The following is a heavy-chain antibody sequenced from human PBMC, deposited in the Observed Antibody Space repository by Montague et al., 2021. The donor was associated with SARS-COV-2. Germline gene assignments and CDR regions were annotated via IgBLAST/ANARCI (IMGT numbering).Heavy chain of an antibody. Sequence: SLSLSFSASGFTFSSYEMNWVRQAPGKGLEWVSYITSSGHTIYYADSVKGRFTISRDNAKNSLYLQMNSLRAEDTAVYYCARDAAFLLPRHGAFDIWGQGTMVTVSS. V-gene: IGHV3-48*03. CDR1: GFTFSSYE. CDR2: ITSSGHTI. J-gene: IGHJ3*02. D-gene: IGHD2-15*01. CDR3: ARDAAFLLPRHGAFDI.